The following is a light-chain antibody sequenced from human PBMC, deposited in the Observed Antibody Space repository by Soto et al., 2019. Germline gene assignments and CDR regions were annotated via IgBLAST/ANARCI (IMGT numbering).Light chain of an antibody. CDR2: DAS. Sequence: DIQGTQSPSSLSASVGDRVSITCRASLDIRNDLDWYPQKPGKAPKRLIYDASTLQSGVPSRFSGAGSGAEFTLPLNGLQSEDFAKYFCLQPKASPQTFGQGTKVEL. V-gene: IGKV1-17*01. J-gene: IGKJ1*01. CDR3: LQPKASPQT. CDR1: LDIRND.